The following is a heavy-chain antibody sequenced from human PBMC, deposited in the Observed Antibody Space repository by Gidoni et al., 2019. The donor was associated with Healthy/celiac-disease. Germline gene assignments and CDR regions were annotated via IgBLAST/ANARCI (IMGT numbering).Heavy chain of an antibody. J-gene: IGHJ4*02. V-gene: IGHV3-21*01. CDR3: ARAWNDGLMSHFDY. D-gene: IGHD1-1*01. CDR1: GFTFSSYS. CDR2: ISSSSSYI. Sequence: EVQLVESGGGLVKPGGSLRLSCAASGFTFSSYSMNWVRQAPGKGLEWVSSISSSSSYIYYADSVKGRFTISRDNAKNSLYLQMNSLRAEDTAVYYCARAWNDGLMSHFDYWGQGTLVTVSS.